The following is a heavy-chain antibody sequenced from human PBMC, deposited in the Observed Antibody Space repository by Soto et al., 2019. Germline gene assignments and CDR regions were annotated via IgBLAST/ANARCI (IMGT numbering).Heavy chain of an antibody. V-gene: IGHV3-21*01. CDR2: ISSSSSYI. J-gene: IGHJ6*02. CDR1: GFTFISYS. D-gene: IGHD3-3*01. Sequence: GGALRLSCAASGFTFISYSMNWVRQAPGKGLEWVSSISSSSSYIYYADSVKGRFTISRDNAKNSLYLQMNSLRAEDTAVYYCARDATILPYYYGMDVWGQGTTVTVSS. CDR3: ARDATILPYYYGMDV.